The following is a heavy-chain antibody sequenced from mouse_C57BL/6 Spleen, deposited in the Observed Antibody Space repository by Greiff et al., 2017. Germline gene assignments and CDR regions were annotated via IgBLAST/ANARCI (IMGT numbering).Heavy chain of an antibody. CDR1: GYTFTDYY. V-gene: IGHV1-19*01. D-gene: IGHD2-4*01. J-gene: IGHJ3*01. CDR3: APIYYDYDGGFAY. Sequence: VQLQQSGPVLVKPGASVKMSCKASGYTFTDYYMNWVKQSHGKSLEWIGVINPYNGGTSYNQKFKGTATLTVDKSSSTAYMELNSLTSEDSAVXYCAPIYYDYDGGFAYWGQGTLVTVSA. CDR2: INPYNGGT.